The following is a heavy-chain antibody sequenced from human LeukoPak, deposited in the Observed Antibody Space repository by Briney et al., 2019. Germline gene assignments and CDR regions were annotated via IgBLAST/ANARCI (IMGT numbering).Heavy chain of an antibody. CDR3: ARHFDRDGYKSNAFDI. J-gene: IGHJ3*02. V-gene: IGHV4-39*01. Sequence: SETLSLTCTVSGGSFSCSSHYWGWVRQPPGKGLEWIGSMYYSGSTYYNASLRSRVTISVDTSRDQFSLKLSSVTAADTAVYYCARHFDRDGYKSNAFDIWGQGTMVTVSS. CDR1: GGSFSCSSHY. CDR2: MYYSGST. D-gene: IGHD5-24*01.